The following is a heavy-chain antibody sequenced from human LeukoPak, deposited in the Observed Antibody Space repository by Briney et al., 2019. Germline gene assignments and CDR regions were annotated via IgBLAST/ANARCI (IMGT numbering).Heavy chain of an antibody. Sequence: SETLSLTCTVPGGSISYYYWSWIRQSPGKGLEWIGYIYDSGRTNYNPSLKSRVTISVDTSKNQFSLKLISVTAADTAVYYCAREMATNRRFYYGMDVWGQGTTVTVSS. CDR3: AREMATNRRFYYGMDV. J-gene: IGHJ6*02. CDR2: IYDSGRT. V-gene: IGHV4-59*12. CDR1: GGSISYYY. D-gene: IGHD5-24*01.